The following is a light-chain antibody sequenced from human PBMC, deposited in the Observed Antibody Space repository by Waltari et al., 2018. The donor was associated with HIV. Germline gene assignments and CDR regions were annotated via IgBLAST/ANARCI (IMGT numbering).Light chain of an antibody. CDR2: EVS. J-gene: IGLJ3*02. CDR3: CSYAGSSTWV. Sequence: QSALTQPASVSGSPGQSITISCTGTSSDVGSYNLVSWYQQHPGKAPKLMIHEVSQRPSGVSDRFSCSKSGNTASLTSSGLQAEDEADYYCCSYAGSSTWVFGGGTKLTVL. CDR1: SSDVGSYNL. V-gene: IGLV2-23*02.